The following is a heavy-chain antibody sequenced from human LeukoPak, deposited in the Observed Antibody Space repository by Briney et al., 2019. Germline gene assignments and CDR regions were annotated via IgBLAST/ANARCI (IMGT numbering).Heavy chain of an antibody. D-gene: IGHD3-22*01. CDR3: GRDQSFLHKSGYSNWIDP. CDR2: INPNTGDT. Sequence: GASVKVSCKASGYTFTDYYMQWVRQAPGQGLEWMGWINPNTGDTSFAEKFQGRVTMTRDTSITTAYMELSRLTSDDTAVHYCGRDQSFLHKSGYSNWIDPWGQGTLVTVSS. CDR1: GYTFTDYY. V-gene: IGHV1-2*02. J-gene: IGHJ5*02.